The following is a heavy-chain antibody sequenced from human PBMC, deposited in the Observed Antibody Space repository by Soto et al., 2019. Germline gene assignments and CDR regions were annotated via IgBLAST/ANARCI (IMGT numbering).Heavy chain of an antibody. CDR3: ARSLTGYFDY. V-gene: IGHV4-34*01. Sequence: SETLSLTCAVYGGSFSGYYWSWIRQPPGKGLEWIGEINHSGSTNYNPSLKSRVTISVDTSKNQFSLKLSSVTAADTAVYYCARSLTGYFDYWGQGTLVTVSS. CDR1: GGSFSGYY. D-gene: IGHD7-27*01. CDR2: INHSGST. J-gene: IGHJ4*02.